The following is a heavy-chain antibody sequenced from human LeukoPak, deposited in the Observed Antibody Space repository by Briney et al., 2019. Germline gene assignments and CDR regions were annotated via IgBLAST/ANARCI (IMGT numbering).Heavy chain of an antibody. D-gene: IGHD5-12*01. CDR2: IIPIFGTA. J-gene: IGHJ3*02. V-gene: IGHV1-69*05. CDR1: GGTFSSFV. CDR3: ARSGGGGYSDPFDI. Sequence: GASVKVSCKVSGGTFSSFVINWVRQAPGQGLEWIGGIIPIFGTANCAQKFQGRVTITTDESTSTAYMGLSSLSSEDTAVYYCARSGGGGYSDPFDIWGQGTMVTVSS.